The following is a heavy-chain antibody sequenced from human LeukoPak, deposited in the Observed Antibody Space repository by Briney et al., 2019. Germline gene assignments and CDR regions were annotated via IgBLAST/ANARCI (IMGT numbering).Heavy chain of an antibody. CDR2: IIPIFGTA. CDR3: ARDRGALRNYYYYMDV. V-gene: IGHV1-69*05. D-gene: IGHD4-17*01. J-gene: IGHJ6*03. CDR1: GGTFSSYA. Sequence: GASVKVSCKASGGTFSSYAISWVRQAPGQGLEWMGGIIPIFGTANYAQKFQGRVTITTDESTSTAYMELSSLRSEDTAVYYCARDRGALRNYYYYMDVWGKGTTVTVSS.